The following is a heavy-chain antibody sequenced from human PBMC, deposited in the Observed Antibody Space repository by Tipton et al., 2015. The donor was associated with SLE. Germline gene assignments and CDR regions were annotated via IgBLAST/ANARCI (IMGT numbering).Heavy chain of an antibody. CDR3: ARTVVPAAMGAFDI. Sequence: TLSLTCSVSGVSISSYYWSWIRQPAGKGLEWIGRLYTSGTTNYNPSLNSRVTISVDMSKNQFSLKLSSVTAADTAVYYCARTVVPAAMGAFDIWGQGTMVTVSS. V-gene: IGHV4-4*07. CDR1: GVSISSYY. D-gene: IGHD2-2*01. J-gene: IGHJ3*02. CDR2: LYTSGTT.